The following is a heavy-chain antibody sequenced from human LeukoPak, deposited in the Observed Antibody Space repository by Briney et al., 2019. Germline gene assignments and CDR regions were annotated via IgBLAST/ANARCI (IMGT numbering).Heavy chain of an antibody. CDR1: GFTFSSYW. CDR2: INSDGSST. V-gene: IGHV3-74*01. CDR3: ARDTDVGGGTWWFDP. D-gene: IGHD3-16*01. Sequence: GGSLRLSCAASGFTFSSYWMHWVRQAPGKGLVWVSRINSDGSSTSYADSVKGRFTISRDNAKNTLYLQMNSLRAEDTAVYYCARDTDVGGGTWWFDPWGQGTLVTVSS. J-gene: IGHJ5*02.